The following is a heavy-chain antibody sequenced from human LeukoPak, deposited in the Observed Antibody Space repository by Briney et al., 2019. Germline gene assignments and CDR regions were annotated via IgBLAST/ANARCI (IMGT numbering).Heavy chain of an antibody. V-gene: IGHV4-4*07. CDR1: GGSIGSYY. J-gene: IGHJ6*03. D-gene: IGHD3-22*01. CDR3: TRGSIAYYYMDV. Sequence: SETLSLTCTVSGGSIGSYYWSWIRQPAGKGLEWIGRIYISGTTDYNPSLKSRATMSVDTSKNQFSLKLSSVTAADTAVYYCTRGSIAYYYMDVWGKGTTVTISS. CDR2: IYISGTT.